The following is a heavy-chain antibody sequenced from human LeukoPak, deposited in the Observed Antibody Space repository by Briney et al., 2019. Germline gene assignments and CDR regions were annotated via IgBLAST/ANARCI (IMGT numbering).Heavy chain of an antibody. CDR3: ARGFSSSWYSDS. V-gene: IGHV3-53*01. D-gene: IGHD6-13*01. CDR1: GFTVSSNY. CDR2: IYSGGST. Sequence: PGGSLRLSCAASGFTVSSNYMSWVRQAPGKGLEWVSVIYSGGSTYYADSVKGRFTISRDSSKNTLYLQMNSLRAEDTAVYYCARGFSSSWYSDSWGQGTLVTVSS. J-gene: IGHJ4*02.